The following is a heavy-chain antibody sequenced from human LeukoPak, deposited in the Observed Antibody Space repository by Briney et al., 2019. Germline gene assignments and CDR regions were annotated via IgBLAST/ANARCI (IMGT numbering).Heavy chain of an antibody. CDR2: IYYSGST. CDR1: GSISXXXXX. D-gene: IGHD3-16*01. CDR3: ARDGGTP. V-gene: IGHV4-61*01. J-gene: IGHJ5*02. Sequence: GSISXXXXXXXXXXQPPXKGLEWIGYIYYSGSTNYNPSLKSRVTISVDTSKNQFSLKLSSVTAADTAVYYCARDGGTPWGQGTLVTVSS.